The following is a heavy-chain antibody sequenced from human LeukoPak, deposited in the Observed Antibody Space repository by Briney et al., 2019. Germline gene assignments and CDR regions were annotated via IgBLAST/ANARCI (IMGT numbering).Heavy chain of an antibody. D-gene: IGHD3-10*01. J-gene: IGHJ5*02. V-gene: IGHV3-7*03. CDR2: IKGDVSDK. Sequence: GGSLRLSCMVSGFTLSSYEMSWIRQAPGKGLEWVANIKGDVSDKYYVDSVKGRFTISRDNSKNTLYLQMNSLRAEDTAVYYCTRVSVWFDPWGQGTLVTVSS. CDR1: GFTLSSYE. CDR3: TRVSVWFDP.